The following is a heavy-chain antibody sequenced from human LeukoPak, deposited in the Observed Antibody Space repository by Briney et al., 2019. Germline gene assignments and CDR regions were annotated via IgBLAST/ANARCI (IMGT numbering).Heavy chain of an antibody. CDR3: ARDVSGNLDY. CDR1: GFTFSNYW. J-gene: IGHJ4*02. V-gene: IGHV3-7*01. Sequence: GGSLRLSCAASGFTFSNYWMAWVRQAPGKGLEWVANIKQDGIEKNYVDSVKGRYTTSRGNTKNSLYLEMNSLRVEDTALYYCARDVSGNLDYWGQGTLVTVSS. CDR2: IKQDGIEK. D-gene: IGHD4-23*01.